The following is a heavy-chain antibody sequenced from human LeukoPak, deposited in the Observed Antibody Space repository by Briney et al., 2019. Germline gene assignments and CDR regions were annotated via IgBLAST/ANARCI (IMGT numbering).Heavy chain of an antibody. CDR3: AKDKYCGSYIHY. V-gene: IGHV3-33*06. CDR2: IWYDGSNK. J-gene: IGHJ4*02. Sequence: GGSLRLSCAASGFTFSSYGMRWVRQAPGKGLEWVAVIWYDGSNKYYADSVKGRFTISRDNSKNTLYLQMNSLRAEDTAVYYCAKDKYCGSYIHYWGQGTLVTVSS. D-gene: IGHD1-26*01. CDR1: GFTFSSYG.